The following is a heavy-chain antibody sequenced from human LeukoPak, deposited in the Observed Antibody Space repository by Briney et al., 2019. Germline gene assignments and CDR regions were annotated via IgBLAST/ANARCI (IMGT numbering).Heavy chain of an antibody. CDR1: GVSISSYY. CDR3: ARTQARLLHDY. CDR2: IYYSGST. V-gene: IGHV4-59*01. J-gene: IGHJ4*02. D-gene: IGHD2-15*01. Sequence: SSETLSLTCTVSGVSISSYYWSWIRQPPGKGLEWIGYIYYSGSTNYNPSLKSRVTISVDTSKNQFSLKLSSVTAADTAVYYCARTQARLLHDYWGQGTLLTVSS.